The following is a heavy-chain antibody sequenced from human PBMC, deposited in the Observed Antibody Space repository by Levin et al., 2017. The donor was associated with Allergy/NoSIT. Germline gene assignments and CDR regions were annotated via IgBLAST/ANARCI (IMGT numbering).Heavy chain of an antibody. Sequence: GESLKISCAASGFTFSTSWLHWVRQAPGKGLVCVSRINGDGSRTDYADSVKGRFTISRDNAKNTLYLQMNSLRAEDTALYSCVRDHPYYGSGSAPFWGQGTLVTVSS. D-gene: IGHD3-10*01. J-gene: IGHJ4*02. CDR2: INGDGSRT. CDR3: VRDHPYYGSGSAPF. V-gene: IGHV3-74*01. CDR1: GFTFSTSW.